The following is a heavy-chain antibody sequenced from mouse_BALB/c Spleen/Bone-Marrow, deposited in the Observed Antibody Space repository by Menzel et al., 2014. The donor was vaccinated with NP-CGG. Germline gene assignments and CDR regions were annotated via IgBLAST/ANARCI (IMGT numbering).Heavy chain of an antibody. CDR3: ARGISDYFDY. CDR2: SRNKATDYST. V-gene: IGHV7-1*02. J-gene: IGHJ2*01. CDR1: GFTFSDFY. Sequence: DVMLVESGGGLVQPGGSLRLSCATSGFTFSDFYMEWVRQPPGKRLEWIAASRNKATDYSTEYSASVKGRFIVSRDASQSILYLQMSALRAEDTAIYYCARGISDYFDYWGQGTLSQSPQ.